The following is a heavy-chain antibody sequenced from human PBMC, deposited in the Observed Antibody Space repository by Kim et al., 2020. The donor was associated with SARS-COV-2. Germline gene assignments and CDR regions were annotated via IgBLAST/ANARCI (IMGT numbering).Heavy chain of an antibody. CDR2: FDPEDGET. J-gene: IGHJ6*02. CDR1: GYTLTELS. CDR3: ATAQPSPGPSGYPRYYYYGMDV. V-gene: IGHV1-24*01. D-gene: IGHD3-22*01. Sequence: ASVKVSCKVSGYTLTELSMHWVRQAPGKGLEWMGGFDPEDGETIYAQKFQGRVTMTENTYTDTAYMALSSLRTEDTAVYYCATAQPSPGPSGYPRYYYYGMDVWGHGTTVTV.